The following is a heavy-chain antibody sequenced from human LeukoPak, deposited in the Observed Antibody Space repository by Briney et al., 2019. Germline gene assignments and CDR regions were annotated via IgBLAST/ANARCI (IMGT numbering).Heavy chain of an antibody. J-gene: IGHJ4*02. CDR2: ISSSGSTI. D-gene: IGHD6-19*01. CDR3: AGALAGTGGYYFDY. CDR1: GFTFSSYE. V-gene: IGHV3-48*03. Sequence: GGFLRLSCAASGFTFSSYEMNWVRQAPGKGLEWVSYISSSGSTIYYADSVKGRFTISRANAKNSLYLQMNSLRVEDTAVYYCAGALAGTGGYYFDYWGQGSLVTVSS.